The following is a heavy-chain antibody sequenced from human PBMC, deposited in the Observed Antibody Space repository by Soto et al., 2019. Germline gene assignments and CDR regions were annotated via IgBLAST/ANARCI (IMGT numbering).Heavy chain of an antibody. CDR1: GDSFSNFY. CDR2: FHGSGNS. CDR3: ARLRIATNNYKWFDP. J-gene: IGHJ5*02. D-gene: IGHD2-21*01. V-gene: IGHV4-59*01. Sequence: PSETLSLTCTVSGDSFSNFYWSWIRQPPGKGLEWIGYFHGSGNSGYNPSLENRVSIGLGRSANQFSLKLSSVSAADTAVYYCARLRIATNNYKWFDPWGQGTLVTVSS.